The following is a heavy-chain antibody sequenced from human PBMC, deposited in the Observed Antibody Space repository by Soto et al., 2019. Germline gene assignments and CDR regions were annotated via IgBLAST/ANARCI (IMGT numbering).Heavy chain of an antibody. J-gene: IGHJ3*02. CDR2: VYYSGST. D-gene: IGHD2-15*01. V-gene: IGHV4-59*01. CDR1: GGSISTYY. Sequence: SETLSLTCTVSGGSISTYYWTWIRQPPGKGLEWIGFVYYSGSTNYNPSLKSRVTISLDTSRKQFSLKLNSVTSADTAVYYCARAYSDAFDIWGQGTMVTVS. CDR3: ARAYSDAFDI.